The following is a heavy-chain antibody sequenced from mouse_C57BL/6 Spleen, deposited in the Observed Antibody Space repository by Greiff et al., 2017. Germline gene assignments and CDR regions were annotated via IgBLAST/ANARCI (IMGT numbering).Heavy chain of an antibody. CDR3: ARHDYGYAMDY. CDR2: ISSGSSTI. J-gene: IGHJ4*01. CDR1: GFTFSDYG. Sequence: EVQLQESGGGLVKPGGSLKLSCAASGFTFSDYGMHWVRQAPEKGLEWVAYISSGSSTIYYADTVKGRFTISRDNAKNTLFLQMTSLRSEDTAMYYCARHDYGYAMDYWGQGTSVTVSS. D-gene: IGHD2-4*01. V-gene: IGHV5-17*01.